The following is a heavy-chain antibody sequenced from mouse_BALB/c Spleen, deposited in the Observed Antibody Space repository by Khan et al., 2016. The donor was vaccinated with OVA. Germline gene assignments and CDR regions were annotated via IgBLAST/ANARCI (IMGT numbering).Heavy chain of an antibody. CDR2: ISGDSSTI. CDR1: GFTFSSFG. CDR3: AKSYFYGYYFDQ. Sequence: EVELVESGGGLVQPGGSRKLSCVASGFTFSSFGMHWVRQAPEKGLEWVAYISGDSSTIYYTDTVKGRFTISRDNPKNTLFLQITSLRSEDRAMYDCAKSYFYGYYFDQWGQGTTLTVSS. V-gene: IGHV5-17*02. D-gene: IGHD1-1*01. J-gene: IGHJ2*01.